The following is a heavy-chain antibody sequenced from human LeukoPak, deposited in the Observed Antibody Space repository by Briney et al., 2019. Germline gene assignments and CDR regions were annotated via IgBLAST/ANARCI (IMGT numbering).Heavy chain of an antibody. D-gene: IGHD6-19*01. V-gene: IGHV3-21*01. CDR1: GFNFTSYS. J-gene: IGHJ4*02. CDR3: AREPGDSSGWSE. Sequence: GGSLRLSCAASGFNFTSYSMNWVRQAPGKGLEWVSSISSSSNYIYYADSVKGRFTISRDNAKNSLYLQMNSLRAEDTAVYYCAREPGDSSGWSEWGQGTLVTVSS. CDR2: ISSSSNYI.